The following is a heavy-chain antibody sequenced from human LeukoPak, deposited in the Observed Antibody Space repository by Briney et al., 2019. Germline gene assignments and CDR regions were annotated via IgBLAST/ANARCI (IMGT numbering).Heavy chain of an antibody. V-gene: IGHV1-46*01. CDR2: INPSGGST. J-gene: IGHJ4*02. Sequence: ASVKVSCKASGYTFTSYYVHWVRQAPGQGLEWMGIINPSGGSTSYAQKFQGRVTMTRDTSTSTVYMELSSLRSEDTAVYYCARDGMYGGYPVFYFDYWGQGTLVTVSS. CDR3: ARDGMYGGYPVFYFDY. D-gene: IGHD5-12*01. CDR1: GYTFTSYY.